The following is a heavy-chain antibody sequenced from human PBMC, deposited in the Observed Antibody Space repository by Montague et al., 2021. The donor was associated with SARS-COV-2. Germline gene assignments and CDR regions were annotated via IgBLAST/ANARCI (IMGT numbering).Heavy chain of an antibody. V-gene: IGHV4-34*01. CDR3: ARGQGAYPINGDLES. Sequence: SETLSLTCGVAGGSFNFYYWSWIRQPPGKGLEWVGEINHRGSTNNNPSLKTRVTISIDTSKNQFSLKLSSVTAADTAVYYCARGQGAYPINGDLESWGQGALVTVSS. D-gene: IGHD2-8*01. J-gene: IGHJ4*02. CDR1: GGSFNFYY. CDR2: INHRGST.